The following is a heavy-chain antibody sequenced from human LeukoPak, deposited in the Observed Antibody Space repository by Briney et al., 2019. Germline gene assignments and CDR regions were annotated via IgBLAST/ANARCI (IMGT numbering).Heavy chain of an antibody. Sequence: PSETLSLTCTVSGGAISSYYWNWIRQPPGKGLEWIGYIYYSGSTNYNPSLKSRVTISVDTSKNQFSLKLSSVTAADTAVYYCATSSPRIAVAGDYYYYGMDVWGQGTTVTVSS. D-gene: IGHD6-19*01. CDR3: ATSSPRIAVAGDYYYYGMDV. J-gene: IGHJ6*02. CDR1: GGAISSYY. V-gene: IGHV4-59*08. CDR2: IYYSGST.